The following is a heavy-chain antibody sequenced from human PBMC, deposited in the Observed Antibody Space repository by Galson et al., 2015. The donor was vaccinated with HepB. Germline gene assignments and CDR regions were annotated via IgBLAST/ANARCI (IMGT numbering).Heavy chain of an antibody. J-gene: IGHJ4*02. CDR2: IWYDGSNK. CDR3: ARDMGYGDYTLAY. V-gene: IGHV3-33*08. Sequence: SLRLSCAASGFTFSSYGMHWVRQAPGKGLEWVAVIWYDGSNKYYADSVKGRFTISRDNSKNTLYLQMNSLRAEDTAVYYCARDMGYGDYTLAYWGQGTLVTVSS. CDR1: GFTFSSYG. D-gene: IGHD4-17*01.